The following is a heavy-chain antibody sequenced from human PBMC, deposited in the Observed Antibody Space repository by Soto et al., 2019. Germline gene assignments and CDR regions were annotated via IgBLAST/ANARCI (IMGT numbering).Heavy chain of an antibody. D-gene: IGHD3-3*01. CDR3: ARVKRLGYYDFWSGYYFDY. J-gene: IGHJ4*02. CDR1: GGSFSGYY. V-gene: IGHV4-34*01. Sequence: PSETLSLTCAVYGGSFSGYYWSWIRQPPGKGLEWIGEINHSGSTNYNPSLKSRVTISVDTSKNQFSLKLSSVTAADTAVYYCARVKRLGYYDFWSGYYFDYWGQGTLVTVSS. CDR2: INHSGST.